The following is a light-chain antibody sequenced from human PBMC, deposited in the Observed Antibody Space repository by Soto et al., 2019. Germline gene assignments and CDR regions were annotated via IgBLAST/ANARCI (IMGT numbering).Light chain of an antibody. J-gene: IGKJ4*01. Sequence: EIVLTQSPLSLPVTPGEPASISCRSSRSILGSSGYNYLNWYLQKPGQSPQLLIYLGSSRASGVPDRFSGSGSGTDSTLTISRVAAGDVGVYFCAQGLAVPFTFGGGTKVEI. CDR2: LGS. CDR3: AQGLAVPFT. CDR1: RSILGSSGYNY. V-gene: IGKV2-28*01.